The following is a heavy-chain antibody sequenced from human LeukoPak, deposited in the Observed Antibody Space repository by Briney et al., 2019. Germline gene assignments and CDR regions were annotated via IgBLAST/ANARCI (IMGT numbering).Heavy chain of an antibody. D-gene: IGHD3-10*01. Sequence: GGSLRLSCAASGSTFSSYSMHWVRQAPGKGLEWVSSISSSSSYIYYADSVKGRFTISRDNAKNSLYLQMNSLRAEDTAVYYCERDRADGSGSNYTWGQGTLVTVSS. J-gene: IGHJ4*02. CDR3: ERDRADGSGSNYT. CDR2: ISSSSSYI. V-gene: IGHV3-21*01. CDR1: GSTFSSYS.